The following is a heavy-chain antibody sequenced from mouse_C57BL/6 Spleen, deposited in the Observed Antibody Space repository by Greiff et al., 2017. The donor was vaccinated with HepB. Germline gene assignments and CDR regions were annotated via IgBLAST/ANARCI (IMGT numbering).Heavy chain of an antibody. CDR2: IDPETGGT. CDR1: GYTFTDYE. CDR3: TRREYYGSSWYFDV. Sequence: VQLQQSGAELVRPGASVTLSCKASGYTFTDYEMHWVKQTPVHGLEWIGAIDPETGGTAYNQKFKGKAILTADKSSSTAYMELRSLTSEDAAVYYCTRREYYGSSWYFDVWGTGTTVTVSS. J-gene: IGHJ1*03. D-gene: IGHD1-1*01. V-gene: IGHV1-15*01.